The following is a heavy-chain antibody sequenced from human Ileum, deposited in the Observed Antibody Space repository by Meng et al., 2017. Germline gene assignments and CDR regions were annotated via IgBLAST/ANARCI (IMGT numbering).Heavy chain of an antibody. V-gene: IGHV3-33*06. CDR1: GFTFSRYA. J-gene: IGHJ4*02. Sequence: GESLKISCAASGFTFSRYAMHWVRQAPGKGLEWVAVIWYDGSNKYYADSVKGRLTISRDNSKKMVYLQMNSLRAEDTAVYYCAKKTVGPGYQPYDYCGQG. CDR2: IWYDGSNK. D-gene: IGHD3-9*01. CDR3: AKKTVGPGYQPYDY.